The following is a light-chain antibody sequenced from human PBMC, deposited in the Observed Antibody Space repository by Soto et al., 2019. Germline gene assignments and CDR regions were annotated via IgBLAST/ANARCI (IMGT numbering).Light chain of an antibody. CDR2: AAS. V-gene: IGKV3-20*01. CDR3: QLYGSSPPRYT. CDR1: QSVSSSY. J-gene: IGKJ2*01. Sequence: ESVLTQSPGTLSLSPGERAALSCRASQSVSSSYLAWYQQTSGQAPRLLIYAASTRATGIPDRFSGSGSGTDFTLTISRLEPEDVAVYFCQLYGSSPPRYTFGQGTKLEIK.